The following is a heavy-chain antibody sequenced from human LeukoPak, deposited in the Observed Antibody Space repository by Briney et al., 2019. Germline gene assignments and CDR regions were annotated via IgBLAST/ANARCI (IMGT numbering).Heavy chain of an antibody. V-gene: IGHV4-61*01. D-gene: IGHD6-13*01. CDR2: VSYSGST. CDR1: GGSVSSGSYY. J-gene: IGHJ4*02. CDR3: ARGGAADYFDY. Sequence: SETLSLTCTVSGGSVSSGSYYWSWIRQPPGKGLEWIGYVSYSGSTNSNPSLKSRVTISVDTSKDQFSLKPSSVTAADTAVYYCARGGAADYFDYWGQGTLVTVSS.